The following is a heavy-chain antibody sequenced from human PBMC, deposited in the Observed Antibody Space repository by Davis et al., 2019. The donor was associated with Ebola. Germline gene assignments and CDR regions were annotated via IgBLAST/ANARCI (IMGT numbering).Heavy chain of an antibody. CDR1: GYTFTSYD. V-gene: IGHV1-8*01. CDR2: MNPSSGNT. J-gene: IGHJ5*02. D-gene: IGHD3-10*01. Sequence: ASVKVSCKASGYTFTSYDINWVRQATGQGLEWMGWMNPSSGNTGYAQKFQGRVTMTRNTSISTAYMELSSLRSEDTAVYYCARVRSGTVWFDPWGQGTLVTVSS. CDR3: ARVRSGTVWFDP.